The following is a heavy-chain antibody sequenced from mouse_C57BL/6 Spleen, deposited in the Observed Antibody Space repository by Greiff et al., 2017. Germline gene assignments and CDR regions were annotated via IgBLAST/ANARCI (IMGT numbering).Heavy chain of an antibody. J-gene: IGHJ1*03. V-gene: IGHV5-4*03. CDR3: ARVRGYPYWYFDV. Sequence: EVKLVESGGGLVKPGGSLKLSCAASGFTFSSYAMSWVRQTPEKRLEWVATISDGGSYTYYPDNVKGRFTISRDNAKNNLYLQMSHLKSEDTAMYYCARVRGYPYWYFDVWGTGTTVTVSS. CDR2: ISDGGSYT. CDR1: GFTFSSYA. D-gene: IGHD2-2*01.